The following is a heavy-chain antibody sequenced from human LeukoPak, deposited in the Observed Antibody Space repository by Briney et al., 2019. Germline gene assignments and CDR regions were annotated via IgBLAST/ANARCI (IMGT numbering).Heavy chain of an antibody. CDR2: VYYNGIT. Sequence: SETLSLTCTVSGVSISSHFWSWIRQPPGKGLEWIGYVYYNGITNYNPSLKSRVSISLDTSKNQFSLNLNSVTAADTAVYYCASQLGGTTFHWGQGTLVTVSS. V-gene: IGHV4-59*11. CDR1: GVSISSHF. CDR3: ASQLGGTTFH. J-gene: IGHJ4*02. D-gene: IGHD1-1*01.